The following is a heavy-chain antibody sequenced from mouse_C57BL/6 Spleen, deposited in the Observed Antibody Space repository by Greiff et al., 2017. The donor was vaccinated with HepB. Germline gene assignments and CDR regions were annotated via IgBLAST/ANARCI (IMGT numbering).Heavy chain of an antibody. CDR1: GYTFTSYG. CDR3: AVLLERYFDV. D-gene: IGHD2-1*01. J-gene: IGHJ1*03. Sequence: QVQLQQSGAELARPGASVKLSCKASGYTFTSYGISWVKQRTGQGLEWIGEIYPRSGNTYYNEKFKGKATLTADKSSSTAYMELRSLTSEDSAVYFCAVLLERYFDVWGTGTTVTVSS. V-gene: IGHV1-81*01. CDR2: IYPRSGNT.